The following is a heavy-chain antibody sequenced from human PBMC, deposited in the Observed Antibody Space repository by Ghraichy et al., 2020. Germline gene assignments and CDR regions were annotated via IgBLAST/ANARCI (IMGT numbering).Heavy chain of an antibody. CDR2: INHSGST. CDR1: GGSFSGYY. D-gene: IGHD6-13*01. V-gene: IGHV4-34*01. CDR3: ARSNHGIAAAGILGFDP. Sequence: SETLSLTCAVYGGSFSGYYWSWIRQPPGKGLEWIGEINHSGSTNYNPSLKSRVTISVDTSKNQFSLKLSSVTAVDTAVYYCARSNHGIAAAGILGFDPWGQGTLVTVSS. J-gene: IGHJ5*02.